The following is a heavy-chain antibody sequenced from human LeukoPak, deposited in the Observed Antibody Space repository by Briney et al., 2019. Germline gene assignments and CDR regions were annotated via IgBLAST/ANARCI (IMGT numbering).Heavy chain of an antibody. Sequence: SGTLSLTCGVSGGSITSTNWWSWVRQPPGQGLEWIGEVSLSGLTNYNPSLSSRVIMALDTSKNHLSLHLTSVTAADTAVYYCSRENGAFSPYGYWGQGYLVTVLS. CDR1: GGSITSTNW. J-gene: IGHJ4*02. V-gene: IGHV4-4*02. CDR3: SRENGAFSPYGY. D-gene: IGHD2-8*01. CDR2: VSLSGLT.